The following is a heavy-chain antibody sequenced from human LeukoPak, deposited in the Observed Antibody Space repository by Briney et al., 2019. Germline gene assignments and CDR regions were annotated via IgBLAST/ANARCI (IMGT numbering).Heavy chain of an antibody. D-gene: IGHD3-10*01. CDR1: GYTFTSYG. CDR2: ISAYNGNT. Sequence: ASVKVSCKASGYTFTSYGISWVRQAPGQGREWMGWISAYNGNTNYAQKLQGRVTMTTDTSTSTAYMELRSLRSDDTAVYYCARDVPHCYGSGSYYKDWGQGTLVTVSS. J-gene: IGHJ4*02. V-gene: IGHV1-18*01. CDR3: ARDVPHCYGSGSYYKD.